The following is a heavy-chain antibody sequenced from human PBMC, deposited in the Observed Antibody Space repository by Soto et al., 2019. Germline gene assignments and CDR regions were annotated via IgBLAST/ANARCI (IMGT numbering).Heavy chain of an antibody. D-gene: IGHD2-2*01. CDR1: SGSISSSNW. V-gene: IGHV4-4*02. CDR2: IYHSGST. CDR3: ARVTLGYCSSTSCYQEYYFDY. J-gene: IGHJ4*02. Sequence: SETLSLTCAVSSGSISSSNWWSWVRQPPGKGLEWIGEIYHSGSTNYNPSLKSRVTISVDKSKNQFSLKLSSVTAADTAVYYCARVTLGYCSSTSCYQEYYFDYWGQGTLVTVSS.